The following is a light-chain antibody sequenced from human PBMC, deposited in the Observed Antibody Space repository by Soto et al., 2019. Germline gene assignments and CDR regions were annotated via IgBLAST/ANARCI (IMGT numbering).Light chain of an antibody. CDR3: QQYGRSPWT. CDR2: GAS. J-gene: IGKJ1*01. V-gene: IGKV3-20*01. CDR1: QSVSSSY. Sequence: EIVLTQSPGTLSLSPGERAPIYCRASQSVSSSYLAWYQQKPGQAPRIIIYGASSRATGISDRFTGSGSGTDCTLTISRLEPEDVAVYYCQQYGRSPWTLGQGTKVDI.